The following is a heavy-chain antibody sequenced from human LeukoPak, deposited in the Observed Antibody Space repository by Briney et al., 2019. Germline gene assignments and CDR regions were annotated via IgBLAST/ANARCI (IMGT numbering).Heavy chain of an antibody. CDR3: AKDRAGYCSGGSCYRSDY. CDR1: GFTFSSYG. J-gene: IGHJ4*02. CDR2: ISCDGSNK. D-gene: IGHD2-15*01. V-gene: IGHV3-30*18. Sequence: GRSLRLSCAASGFTFSSYGMHWVRQAPGKGLEWVAVISCDGSNKYYADSVKGRFTISRDNSKNTLYLQMNSLRAEDTAVYYCAKDRAGYCSGGSCYRSDYWGQGTLVTVSS.